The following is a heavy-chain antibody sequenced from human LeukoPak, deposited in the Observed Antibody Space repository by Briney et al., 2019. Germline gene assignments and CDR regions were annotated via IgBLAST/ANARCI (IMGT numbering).Heavy chain of an antibody. CDR3: GRWGD. Sequence: GGSLRLSCAAPGFTFSNSWMGWVRQAPGKGLEWVANINQDGREKYFVDSVKGRFTISRDNAKNSLYLQMNNLRAEDTAFYYCGRWGDWGQGTLVTVSS. D-gene: IGHD3-16*01. CDR1: GFTFSNSW. J-gene: IGHJ4*02. CDR2: INQDGREK. V-gene: IGHV3-7*05.